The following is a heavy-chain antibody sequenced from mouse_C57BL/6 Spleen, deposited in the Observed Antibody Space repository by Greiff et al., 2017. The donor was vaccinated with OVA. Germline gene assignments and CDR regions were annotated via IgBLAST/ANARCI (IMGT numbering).Heavy chain of an antibody. J-gene: IGHJ3*01. CDR2: INPNNGGT. CDR1: GYTFTDYN. V-gene: IGHV1-18*01. CDR3: ARSRYHSNYGGFAY. Sequence: EVQLQQSGPELVKPGASVKIPCKASGYTFTDYNMDWVKQSHGKSLEWIGDINPNNGGTIYNQKFKGKATLTVDKSSSTAYMELRSLTSEDTAVYYCARSRYHSNYGGFAYWGQGTLVTVSA. D-gene: IGHD2-5*01.